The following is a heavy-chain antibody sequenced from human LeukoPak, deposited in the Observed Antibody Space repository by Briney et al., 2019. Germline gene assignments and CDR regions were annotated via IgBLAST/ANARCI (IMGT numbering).Heavy chain of an antibody. J-gene: IGHJ4*02. CDR2: IRSKAYGGTT. D-gene: IGHD1-26*01. Sequence: AGGSLRLSCTASGFTFGDYAMSWVRQAPGKGLEWVGFIRSKAYGGTTEYAASVKGRFTISRDDSKSIAYLQMNSLKTEDTAVYYCTREGWELPFDYWGQGTLVTVSS. V-gene: IGHV3-49*04. CDR3: TREGWELPFDY. CDR1: GFTFGDYA.